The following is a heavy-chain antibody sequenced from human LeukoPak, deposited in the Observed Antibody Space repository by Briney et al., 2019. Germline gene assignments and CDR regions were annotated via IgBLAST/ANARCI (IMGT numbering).Heavy chain of an antibody. CDR2: INPNSGGT. D-gene: IGHD5-18*01. Sequence: ASVKVSCKASGYTFTGYYMHWVRQAPGQGLEWMGWINPNSGGTNYAQKFQGRVTMTRDTSISTAYMELSRLRSDDTAVYYCARQFVDTYYYYYMDVWGKGTTVTVSS. CDR3: ARQFVDTYYYYYMDV. J-gene: IGHJ6*03. V-gene: IGHV1-2*02. CDR1: GYTFTGYY.